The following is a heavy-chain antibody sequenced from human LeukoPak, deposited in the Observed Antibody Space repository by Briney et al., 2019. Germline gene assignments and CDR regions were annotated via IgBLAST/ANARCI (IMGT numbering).Heavy chain of an antibody. J-gene: IGHJ4*02. V-gene: IGHV4-30-2*01. CDR1: GGSISSGGYS. CDR2: IYHSGST. D-gene: IGHD2-21*02. CDR3: ARGVTQTLQIDY. Sequence: SETLSLTCAVSGGSISSGGYSWSWIRQPPGKGLEWIGYIYHSGSTYYNPSLKSRVTISVDRSKNQFSLKLSSVTAADTAVYYCARGVTQTLQIDYWGQGTLVTVSS.